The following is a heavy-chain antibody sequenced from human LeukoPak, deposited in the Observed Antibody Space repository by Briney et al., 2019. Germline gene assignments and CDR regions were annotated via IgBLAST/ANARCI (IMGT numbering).Heavy chain of an antibody. CDR3: SRDRHCIGSTCYGL. CDR2: IYSGGST. V-gene: IGHV3-66*01. CDR1: EFSVGSNY. D-gene: IGHD2-2*01. Sequence: GGSLRLSCAASEFSVGSNYMTWVRQAPGKGLEWVSLIYSGGSTYYSDSVKGRFTISRDNSKNTLYLQMNSLRAEDTAVYYCSRDRHCIGSTCYGLGGQGPRVTVSS. J-gene: IGHJ4*02.